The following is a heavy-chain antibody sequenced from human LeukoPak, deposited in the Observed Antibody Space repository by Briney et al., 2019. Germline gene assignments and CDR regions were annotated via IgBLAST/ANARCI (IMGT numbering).Heavy chain of an antibody. V-gene: IGHV4-59*12. D-gene: IGHD5-12*01. CDR2: IYYSGST. J-gene: IGHJ5*02. Sequence: PSETLSLTCTVSGVSITSYYWNWIRQPPGKGLEWIGYIYYSGSTVYNPSLKSRVTMSVDTSKNQFSLKLSSVTAADTAVYYCARVSDYAHNWFDPWGQGTLVTVSS. CDR1: GVSITSYY. CDR3: ARVSDYAHNWFDP.